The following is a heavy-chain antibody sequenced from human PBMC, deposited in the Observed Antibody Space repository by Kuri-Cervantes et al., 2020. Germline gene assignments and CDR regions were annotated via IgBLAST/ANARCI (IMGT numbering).Heavy chain of an antibody. V-gene: IGHV3-48*01. CDR1: GFTFSSYG. CDR3: ARGESGYGRFDP. Sequence: GESLKISCAASGFTFSSYGMNWVRQAPGKGLEWLSYISFAGFITYADSVKGRFTISRDNAKSSVYLQMNSLRAEDTAVYYCARGESGYGRFDPWGQGTLVTVSS. J-gene: IGHJ5*02. CDR2: ISFAGFI. D-gene: IGHD3-22*01.